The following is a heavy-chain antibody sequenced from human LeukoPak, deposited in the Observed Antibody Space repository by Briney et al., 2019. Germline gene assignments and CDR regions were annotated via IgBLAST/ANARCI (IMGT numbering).Heavy chain of an antibody. J-gene: IGHJ1*01. CDR1: GGSISSSNYY. CDR2: IYYSGST. Sequence: PSETLSLTCTVSGGSISSSNYYWGWIRQPPGKGLEWIGYIYYSGSTNYKSSLKSRVTISVDTSKNQFSLKLSSVTAADTAVYYCARRHGGYYDFGFQHWGQGTLVTVSS. V-gene: IGHV4-61*05. D-gene: IGHD3-22*01. CDR3: ARRHGGYYDFGFQH.